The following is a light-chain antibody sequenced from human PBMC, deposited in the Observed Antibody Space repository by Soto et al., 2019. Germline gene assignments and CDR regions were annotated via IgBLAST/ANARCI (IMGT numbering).Light chain of an antibody. J-gene: IGKJ1*01. V-gene: IGKV3-15*01. CDR1: QNVGGY. CDR3: QQHYSRPWT. Sequence: TQSPATLSVSTGERATLSCRASQNVGGYLAWYQQKPGQAPRLLIYDTSPRATGIPARFSGSGSGTEFTLTISSLQSEDFTVYYCQQHYSRPWTFGQGTKVDIK. CDR2: DTS.